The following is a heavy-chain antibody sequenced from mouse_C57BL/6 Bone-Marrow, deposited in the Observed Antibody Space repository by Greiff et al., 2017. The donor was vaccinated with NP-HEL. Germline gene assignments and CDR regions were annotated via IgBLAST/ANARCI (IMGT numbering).Heavy chain of an antibody. D-gene: IGHD2-2*01. V-gene: IGHV1-81*01. CDR1: GYTFTSYG. Sequence: VQRVESGAELARPGASVKLSCKASGYTFTSYGISWVKQRTGQGLEWIGEIYPRSGNTYYNEKFKGKATLTADKSSSTAYMELRSLTSEDSAVYFCASGYVWYFDVWGTGTTVTVSS. CDR3: ASGYVWYFDV. CDR2: IYPRSGNT. J-gene: IGHJ1*03.